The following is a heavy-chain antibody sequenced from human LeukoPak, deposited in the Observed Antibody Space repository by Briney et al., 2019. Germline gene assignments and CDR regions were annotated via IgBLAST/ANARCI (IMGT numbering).Heavy chain of an antibody. CDR2: ISSSSSYI. CDR3: ARADDSSSSAYYYYYYYMDV. V-gene: IGHV3-21*01. D-gene: IGHD6-6*01. J-gene: IGHJ6*03. CDR1: GFTFSSYS. Sequence: GGCLRLSCAASGFTFSSYSMNWVRQAPGKGLEWVSSISSSSSYIYYADSVKGRFTISRDNAKNLLYLQMNSLRAEDTAVYSCARADDSSSSAYYYYYYYMDVWGKGTTVTVSS.